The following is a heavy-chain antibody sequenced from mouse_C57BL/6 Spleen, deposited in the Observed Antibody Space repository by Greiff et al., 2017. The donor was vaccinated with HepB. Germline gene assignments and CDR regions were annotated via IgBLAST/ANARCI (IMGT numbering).Heavy chain of an antibody. CDR2: ISYDGSN. Sequence: QSGPGLVKPSQSLSLTCSVTGYSITSGYYWNWIRQFPGNKLEWMGYISYDGSNNYNPSLKNRISITRDTSKNQFFLKLNSVTTEDTATYYCARKDYYGSSSYAMDYWDQGTSVTVSS. J-gene: IGHJ4*01. CDR3: ARKDYYGSSSYAMDY. D-gene: IGHD1-1*01. CDR1: GYSITSGYY. V-gene: IGHV3-6*01.